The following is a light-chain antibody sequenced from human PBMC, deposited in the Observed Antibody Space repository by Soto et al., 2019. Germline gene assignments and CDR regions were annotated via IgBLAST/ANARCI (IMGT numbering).Light chain of an antibody. CDR2: NNN. V-gene: IGLV1-44*01. CDR3: ATWDDSLDAVL. Sequence: QAVVTQPPSASGTPGQRVTISCSGSSSNIGSNTVNWYQQLPGTAPKLLIYNNNQRPSGVPDRFSGSKSGTSASLAISGLQSEDEADYYCATWDDSLDAVLFGGGTKLTVL. CDR1: SSNIGSNT. J-gene: IGLJ2*01.